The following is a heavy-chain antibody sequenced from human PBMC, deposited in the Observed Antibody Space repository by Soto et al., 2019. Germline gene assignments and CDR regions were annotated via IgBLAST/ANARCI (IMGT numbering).Heavy chain of an antibody. J-gene: IGHJ4*02. CDR1: GFTFSGSA. CDR2: IRSKANSYAT. CDR3: TRFSNYAQYYFDY. V-gene: IGHV3-73*01. Sequence: ESGGGLVQPGGSLKLSCAASGFTFSGSAMHWVRQASGKGLEWVGRIRSKANSYATAYAASVKGRFTISRDDSKNTAYLQMNSLKTEDTAVYYCTRFSNYAQYYFDYWGQGTLVTVSS. D-gene: IGHD4-4*01.